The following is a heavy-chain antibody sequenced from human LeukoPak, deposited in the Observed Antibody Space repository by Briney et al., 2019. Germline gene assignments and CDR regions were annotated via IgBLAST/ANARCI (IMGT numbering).Heavy chain of an antibody. J-gene: IGHJ4*02. CDR1: GFTFSSYG. CDR2: ISYDGSNK. CDR3: AKGSVYDILTGYYTHFDY. Sequence: ESSLRLSCAASGFTFSSYGIDWVPQAPGKGLEKKAVISYDGSNKYYADSVKGRFTISRDNSKNTLYLQMNSLRAEDTAVYYCAKGSVYDILTGYYTHFDYWGQGTLVTVSS. D-gene: IGHD3-9*01. V-gene: IGHV3-30*18.